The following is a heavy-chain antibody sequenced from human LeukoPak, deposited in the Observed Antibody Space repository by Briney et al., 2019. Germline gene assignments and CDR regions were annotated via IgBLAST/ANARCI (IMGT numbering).Heavy chain of an antibody. CDR3: ARNRRY. Sequence: SETLSLTCAVYGGSFSGYYWSWIRQPPGKGLEWLGEINHSGSTNYNPSLKSRVTISVDTSKNQFSLKLSSVTAADTAVYYCARNRRYWGQGTLVTVSS. CDR2: INHSGST. CDR1: GGSFSGYY. J-gene: IGHJ4*02. V-gene: IGHV4-34*01.